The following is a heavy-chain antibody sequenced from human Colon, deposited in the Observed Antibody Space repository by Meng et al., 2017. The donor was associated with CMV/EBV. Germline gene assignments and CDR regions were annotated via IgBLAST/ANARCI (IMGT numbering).Heavy chain of an antibody. D-gene: IGHD6-19*01. V-gene: IGHV4-4*02. J-gene: IGHJ4*02. CDR1: GGSISRSKW. CDR3: ARPGNSSGYGY. CDR2: IFHSETT. Sequence: TCAFAGGSISRSKWWSWVRQPPGKGLEWIGEIFHSETTNYNPSLKSRVTISLDKSKNQFSLKLMSVTAADTAVYYCARPGNSSGYGYWGQGTLVTVSS.